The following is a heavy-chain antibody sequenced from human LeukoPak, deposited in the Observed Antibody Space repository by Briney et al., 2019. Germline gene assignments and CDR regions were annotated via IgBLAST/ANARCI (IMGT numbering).Heavy chain of an antibody. V-gene: IGHV3-7*01. D-gene: IGHD1-26*01. CDR2: IKQDGSEK. Sequence: GGSLRLSCAASGFTFSTYCMSWVRQAPGKGLEWVANIKQDGSEKYYVDSVKGRFTISRDNAKNSLYLQMNSLRAEDTAVYYCARDPYSGTYGDTYYYYMDVWGKGTTVTISS. CDR3: ARDPYSGTYGDTYYYYMDV. CDR1: GFTFSTYC. J-gene: IGHJ6*03.